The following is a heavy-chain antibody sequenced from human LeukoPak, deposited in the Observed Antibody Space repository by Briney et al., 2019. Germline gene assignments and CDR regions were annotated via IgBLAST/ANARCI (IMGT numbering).Heavy chain of an antibody. CDR1: GFTFTNHW. J-gene: IGHJ4*02. CDR2: INQDGSEK. V-gene: IGHV3-7*01. CDR3: ARVWSSSWYRYYYFDY. D-gene: IGHD6-13*01. Sequence: GGSLRLSCAASGFTFTNHWMSWVRQAPGKGLEWVANINQDGSEKFYVDSVKGRFTISRDNAKNSLYLQMNSLRAEDTAVYYCARVWSSSWYRYYYFDYWGQGTLVTVSS.